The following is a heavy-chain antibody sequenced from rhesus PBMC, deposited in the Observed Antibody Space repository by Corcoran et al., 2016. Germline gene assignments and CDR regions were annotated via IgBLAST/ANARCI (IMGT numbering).Heavy chain of an antibody. Sequence: EEQLVQSGAEVKRSGASLKISCKISGYSFTSYGIIWVRHMPGKGLKWMGAVDPSDSETKYSPSFQGQVTFSVDKSINTAYLQWNSLRASDTATYYCAKDRPYSGGWSFWYFDLWGPGTPITISS. CDR3: AKDRPYSGGWSFWYFDL. D-gene: IGHD6-37*01. V-gene: IGHV5-20*02. J-gene: IGHJ2*01. CDR2: VDPSDSET. CDR1: GYSFTSYG.